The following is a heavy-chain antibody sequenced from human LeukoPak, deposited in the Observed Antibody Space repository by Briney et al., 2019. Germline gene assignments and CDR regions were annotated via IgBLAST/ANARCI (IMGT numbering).Heavy chain of an antibody. J-gene: IGHJ6*03. CDR2: INHSGST. D-gene: IGHD5-24*01. V-gene: IGHV4-34*01. CDR1: GGSFSGYY. Sequence: SETLSLTCPVYGGSFSGYYWSWIRQPPGKGLEWIGEINHSGSTNYNPSLKSRAPISVDASKNQFSLKVSSVTAADTAVYYCARGPKRWLQFHYYYYMDVWGKGTTVTVSS. CDR3: ARGPKRWLQFHYYYYMDV.